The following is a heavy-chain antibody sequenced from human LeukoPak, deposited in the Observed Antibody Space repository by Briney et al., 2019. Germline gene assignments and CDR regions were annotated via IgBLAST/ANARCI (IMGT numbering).Heavy chain of an antibody. CDR3: ARLPAAGTRREVDH. CDR1: GVSISNSTFY. D-gene: IGHD6-13*01. J-gene: IGHJ4*02. Sequence: SETLFLTCTVSGVSISNSTFYWGWIRQPPGKGLEWIGNIYYSGRTYYNPSLKSRVTISVDMSKNQFSLKLSSVTAADTAVYYCARLPAAGTRREVDHWGQGTLVTVSS. V-gene: IGHV4-39*01. CDR2: IYYSGRT.